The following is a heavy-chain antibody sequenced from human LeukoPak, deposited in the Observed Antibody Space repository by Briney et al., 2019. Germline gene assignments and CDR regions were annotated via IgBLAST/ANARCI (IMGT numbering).Heavy chain of an antibody. CDR3: AGHSGNDAFDI. CDR2: MNPNSGNT. V-gene: IGHV1-8*02. CDR1: GGTFSSYA. D-gene: IGHD3-3*01. Sequence: GASVKVSCKASGGTFSSYAISWVRQATGQGLEWMGWMNPNSGNTGYAQKFQGRVTMTRNTSISTAYMELSSLRSEDTAVYYCAGHSGNDAFDIWGQGTMVTVSS. J-gene: IGHJ3*02.